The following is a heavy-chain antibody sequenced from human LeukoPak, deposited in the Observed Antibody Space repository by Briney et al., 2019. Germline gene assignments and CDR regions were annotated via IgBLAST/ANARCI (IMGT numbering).Heavy chain of an antibody. CDR3: ARYSPYCSGGSCPADAFDI. D-gene: IGHD2-15*01. CDR1: GGSISSYY. CDR2: IYYSGST. Sequence: SETLSLTCTVSGGSISSYYWSWIRQPPGKGLEWIGYIYYSGSTNYNPSLKSRVTISVDTSKHQFSLKLSSVTAADTAVYYCARYSPYCSGGSCPADAFDIWGQGTMVTVSS. V-gene: IGHV4-59*01. J-gene: IGHJ3*02.